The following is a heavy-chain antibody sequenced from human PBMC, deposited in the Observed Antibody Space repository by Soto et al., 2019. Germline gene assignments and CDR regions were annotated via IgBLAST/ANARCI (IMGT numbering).Heavy chain of an antibody. Sequence: GGSLRLSCAASGFTFSSYSMNWVRQAPGKGLEWVSSISSSSSYIYYADSVKGRFTISRDNAKNSLYLQMNSLRAEDTAVYYCARVVVVAAIGVWFDPWGQGTLVTVSS. V-gene: IGHV3-21*01. J-gene: IGHJ5*02. CDR1: GFTFSSYS. D-gene: IGHD2-15*01. CDR2: ISSSSSYI. CDR3: ARVVVVAAIGVWFDP.